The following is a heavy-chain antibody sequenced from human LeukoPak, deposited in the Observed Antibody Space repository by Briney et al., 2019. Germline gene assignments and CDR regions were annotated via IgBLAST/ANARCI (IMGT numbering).Heavy chain of an antibody. J-gene: IGHJ3*02. CDR3: AKVPPMVRGGGAFDI. V-gene: IGHV3-23*01. CDR1: GFTFSSNA. D-gene: IGHD3-10*01. Sequence: PGGSLRLSCAASGFTFSSNAMTWVRQAPGKGLEWVSAIHGSDDNTHYADSVKGRFTISRDKSKNTLYLQMNSLRADDTAVYYCAKVPPMVRGGGAFDIWGQGTMVTVSS. CDR2: IHGSDDNT.